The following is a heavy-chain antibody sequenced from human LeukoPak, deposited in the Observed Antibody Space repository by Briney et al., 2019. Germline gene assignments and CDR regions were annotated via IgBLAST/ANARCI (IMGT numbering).Heavy chain of an antibody. CDR2: IYYSGST. D-gene: IGHD2-2*01. CDR3: ARHALHCSSTSCYASYYMDV. Sequence: SETLSLTCTVSGGSIRSYYWSWIRQPPGKGLEWIGYIYYSGSTNYNPSLKSRVTISVDTSKNQFSLKLSSVTAADTAVYYCARHALHCSSTSCYASYYMDVWGKGTTVTVSS. V-gene: IGHV4-59*08. CDR1: GGSIRSYY. J-gene: IGHJ6*03.